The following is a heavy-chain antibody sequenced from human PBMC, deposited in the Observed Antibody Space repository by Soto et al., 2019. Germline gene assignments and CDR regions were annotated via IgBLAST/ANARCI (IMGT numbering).Heavy chain of an antibody. Sequence: QVQLVESGGGWVQPGRSLRLSCEATGFSFTTYGMHWVRQAPGKGLEWVAVIGYDGNNKYYADSVEGRFTISRDNSKNTVYLQMKSLRGDDTAVYYCARGGVTGIVGIFGSPLDICGQGTVVTVSS. V-gene: IGHV3-33*01. D-gene: IGHD1-1*01. J-gene: IGHJ3*02. CDR3: ARGGVTGIVGIFGSPLDI. CDR2: IGYDGNNK. CDR1: GFSFTTYG.